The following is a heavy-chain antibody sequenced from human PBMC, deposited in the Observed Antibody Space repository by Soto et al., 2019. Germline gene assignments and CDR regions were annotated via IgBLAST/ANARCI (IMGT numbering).Heavy chain of an antibody. V-gene: IGHV1-69*13. CDR1: GGTFSSYA. CDR3: ASFLVYYDSSGYVWDDAFDI. Sequence: SVKVSCKASGGTFSSYAISWVRQAPGQGLEWMGGIIPIFGTANYAQKFQGRVTITADESTSTAYMELSSLRSEDTAVYYCASFLVYYDSSGYVWDDAFDIWGQ. J-gene: IGHJ3*02. CDR2: IIPIFGTA. D-gene: IGHD3-22*01.